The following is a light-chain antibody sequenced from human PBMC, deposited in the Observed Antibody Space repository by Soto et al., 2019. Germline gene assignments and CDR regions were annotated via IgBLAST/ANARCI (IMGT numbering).Light chain of an antibody. CDR2: GAS. CDR3: QQYHHWPPKVT. Sequence: DIVMTQSPATLSVSPGERATLSCRASQSINTNLAWYQQKPGQAPRLLIYGASTRATVIPARFSGSGSGTEFPRTISGLQADDFAVYYCQQYHHWPPKVTVGPGTRVDI. V-gene: IGKV3-15*01. CDR1: QSINTN. J-gene: IGKJ3*01.